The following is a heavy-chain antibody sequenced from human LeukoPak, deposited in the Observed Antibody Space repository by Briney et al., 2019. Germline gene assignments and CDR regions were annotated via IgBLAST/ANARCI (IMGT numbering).Heavy chain of an antibody. CDR3: ARARGTTVNGGDFDI. CDR1: GGFIISGDYY. CDR2: IYYSGSA. V-gene: IGHV4-30-4*08. D-gene: IGHD4-11*01. J-gene: IGHJ3*02. Sequence: PSETLSLTCTVSGGFIISGDYYWSWIRQPPGKGLEWIGYIYYSGSAYYNPSLKSRVTISVDTSKNQFSLKLSSVTAADTAVYYCARARGTTVNGGDFDIWGQGTMITVSS.